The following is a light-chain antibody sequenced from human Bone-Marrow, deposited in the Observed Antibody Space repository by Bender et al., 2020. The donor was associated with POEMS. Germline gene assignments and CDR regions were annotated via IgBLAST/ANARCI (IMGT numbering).Light chain of an antibody. V-gene: IGLV1-44*01. J-gene: IGLJ3*02. CDR2: NSD. CDR1: ASDRGTTP. CDR3: ATWDDSLHGPV. Sequence: QSVLTQPPSASATPGQRVTISCSRSASDRGTTPINWYQHLPGTAPKLIIYNSDQRPSGVPDRFSASKSGTSASLAISGLRSEDEADYYCATWDDSLHGPVFGGGTKLTAL.